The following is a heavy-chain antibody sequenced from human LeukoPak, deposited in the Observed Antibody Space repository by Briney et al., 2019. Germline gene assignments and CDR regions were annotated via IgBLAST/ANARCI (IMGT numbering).Heavy chain of an antibody. D-gene: IGHD3-16*01. J-gene: IGHJ4*02. V-gene: IGHV3-30-3*01. CDR3: ARNVAPYDYVWAH. CDR1: GFTFRNYV. Sequence: QPGGSLRLSCAASGFTFRNYVIHWVRQAPGKGLEWVAVTSSDLNVKLYADSVTGRFTISRDNSKNTLYLQMNSLRAEDTAVYYCARNVAPYDYVWAHWGQGTLVTVSS. CDR2: TSSDLNVK.